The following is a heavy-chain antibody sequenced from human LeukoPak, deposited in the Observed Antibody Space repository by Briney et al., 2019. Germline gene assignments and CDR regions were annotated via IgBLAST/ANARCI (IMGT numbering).Heavy chain of an antibody. Sequence: ASVKVSCKASGYTFTTYAMHWVRQAPGQRLEWMGWISAGNGDTKYSQKFQGRVTITRDTSARTAFMELSSLRSEDTAVYYCARYRTGAYDYWGQGTLVTVSS. V-gene: IGHV1-3*01. J-gene: IGHJ4*02. D-gene: IGHD1-14*01. CDR2: ISAGNGDT. CDR3: ARYRTGAYDY. CDR1: GYTFTTYA.